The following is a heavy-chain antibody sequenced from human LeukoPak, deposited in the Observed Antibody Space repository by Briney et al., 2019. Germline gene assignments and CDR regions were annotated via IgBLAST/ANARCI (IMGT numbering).Heavy chain of an antibody. J-gene: IGHJ4*02. CDR2: ISPTSGDT. CDR3: VTEGY. V-gene: IGHV1-2*04. CDR1: GCTFTAYY. Sequence: ASVKVSCKASGCTFTAYYIHWVRQAPGQGLEWMGWISPTSGDTNYAQKFQGWVTLTRDTSISTAYMELSRLTSDDTAVYYCVTEGYWGQGTLVTVSS.